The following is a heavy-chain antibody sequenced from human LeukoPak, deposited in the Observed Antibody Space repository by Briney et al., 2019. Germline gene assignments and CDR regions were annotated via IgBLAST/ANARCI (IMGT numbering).Heavy chain of an antibody. Sequence: PGGSLRLSCAASNFTVSGNYMTWIRQTPGMGLECVPVMYTEDVTYYADSVKGRFTISRDNSKNTLYLQMNSLRTEDTAVYYCAVGRGGWYAFESWGQGTLVTVSS. CDR2: MYTEDVT. CDR3: AVGRGGWYAFES. J-gene: IGHJ4*02. CDR1: NFTVSGNY. V-gene: IGHV3-53*01. D-gene: IGHD6-19*01.